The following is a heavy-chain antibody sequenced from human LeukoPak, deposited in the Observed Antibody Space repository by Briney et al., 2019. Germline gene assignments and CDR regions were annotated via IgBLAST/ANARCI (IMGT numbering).Heavy chain of an antibody. J-gene: IGHJ6*02. CDR3: ASQYSRYYGMDV. V-gene: IGHV1-69*13. CDR1: GGTFSSYA. Sequence: SVKVSCKASGGTFSSYAISWVRQAPGQGLEWMGGIIPIFGTANYTQKFQGRVTITADESTSTAYMELSSLRSEDTAVYYCASQYSRYYGMDVWGQGTTVTVSS. CDR2: IIPIFGTA. D-gene: IGHD1-26*01.